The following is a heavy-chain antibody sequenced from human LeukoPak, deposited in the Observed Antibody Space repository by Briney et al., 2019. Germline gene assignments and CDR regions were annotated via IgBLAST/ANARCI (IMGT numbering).Heavy chain of an antibody. CDR2: INPNSGGT. V-gene: IGHV1-2*02. D-gene: IGHD3-9*01. CDR1: GCTFTGYY. Sequence: GASVNVSCKASGCTFTGYYMHWVRQAPGQGLEWMGWINPNSGGTNYAQKFQGRVTMTRDTSISTAYMELSRLRSDDTAVYYCARDREGYYDILTGYYGVGAFDIWGQGTMVTVSS. CDR3: ARDREGYYDILTGYYGVGAFDI. J-gene: IGHJ3*02.